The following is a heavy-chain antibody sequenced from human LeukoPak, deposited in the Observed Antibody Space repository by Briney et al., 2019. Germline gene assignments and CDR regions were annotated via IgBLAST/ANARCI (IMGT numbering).Heavy chain of an antibody. Sequence: ASVKVSCKASGYTFTSYDISWVRQATGQGLEWMGWMNPNSGNTGYAQKFQGRVTMTRNTSISTAYMELSSLRSEDTAVYYCARYITISDAFDIWGQGTMVTVSS. CDR3: ARYITISDAFDI. J-gene: IGHJ3*02. CDR1: GYTFTSYD. V-gene: IGHV1-8*01. CDR2: MNPNSGNT. D-gene: IGHD3-3*01.